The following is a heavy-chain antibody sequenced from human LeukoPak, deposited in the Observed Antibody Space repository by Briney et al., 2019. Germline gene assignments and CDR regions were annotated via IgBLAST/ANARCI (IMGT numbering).Heavy chain of an antibody. Sequence: PGGSLRLSCAASGFTFSDYYLSWIRQAPRKGMERVSNISSSGSTIYYADSVKGRFTISRDNAKNSLYLQMNSLRAEDTAVYYCARDQNWNYQEGFDPWGQGTLVTASS. J-gene: IGHJ5*02. CDR2: ISSSGSTI. CDR3: ARDQNWNYQEGFDP. V-gene: IGHV3-11*01. CDR1: GFTFSDYY. D-gene: IGHD1-7*01.